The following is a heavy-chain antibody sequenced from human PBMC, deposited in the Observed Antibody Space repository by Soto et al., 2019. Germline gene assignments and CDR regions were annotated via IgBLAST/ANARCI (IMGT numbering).Heavy chain of an antibody. Sequence: QLQLPESGPGLVKPSETLSLTCTVSGGSISSSSYYWGWIRQPPGKGLEWIGSIYYSGSTYYNPSLKSRVTMSVDTTKNQFSLKLSSVTAADTAVYYCASSSPEDIVLMVYAPSFDYWGQGTLVTVSS. CDR3: ASSSPEDIVLMVYAPSFDY. CDR1: GGSISSSSYY. CDR2: IYYSGST. V-gene: IGHV4-39*01. D-gene: IGHD2-8*01. J-gene: IGHJ4*02.